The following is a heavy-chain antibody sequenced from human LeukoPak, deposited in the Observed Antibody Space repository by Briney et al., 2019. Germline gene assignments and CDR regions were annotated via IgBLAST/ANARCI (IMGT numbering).Heavy chain of an antibody. CDR2: ISGSGGST. Sequence: PGGSLRLSCAASGFTFSSYAMSWVRQAPGKGLEWVSAISGSGGSTYYADSVKGRFTISSDNSKNTPYLQMNSLRAEDTAVYYCAKEIVGATTGNYFDYWGQGTLVTVSS. D-gene: IGHD1-26*01. CDR1: GFTFSSYA. V-gene: IGHV3-23*01. CDR3: AKEIVGATTGNYFDY. J-gene: IGHJ4*02.